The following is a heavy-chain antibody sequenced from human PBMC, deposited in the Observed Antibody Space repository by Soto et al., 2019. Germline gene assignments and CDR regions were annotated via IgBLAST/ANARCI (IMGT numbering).Heavy chain of an antibody. CDR2: IYWDDDK. J-gene: IGHJ6*02. CDR1: GFSLSTSGVG. CDR3: AHRPESYYCCGMDV. Sequence: QITLKESGPTLVKPTQTLTLTCTFSGFSLSTSGVGVGWIRQPPGKALEWLALIYWDDDKRYSPSLKSRLTITKDTSKNQVVLTMTNMDPVDTATYYCAHRPESYYCCGMDVWGQGTTVTVSS. V-gene: IGHV2-5*02.